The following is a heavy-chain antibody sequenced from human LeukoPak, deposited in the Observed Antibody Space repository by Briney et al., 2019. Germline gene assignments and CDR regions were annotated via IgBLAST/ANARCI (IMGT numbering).Heavy chain of an antibody. J-gene: IGHJ4*02. CDR1: GGSISSYY. CDR3: ARHSPAPGIVVAAQGGFDY. V-gene: IGHV4-59*08. Sequence: SETLSLTCTVSGGSISSYYWSWIRQPPGKGLEWIGYIYYSGSTNYNPSLKSRVTISVDTSKNQFSLKLSSVTAADTAVYYCARHSPAPGIVVAAQGGFDYWGQGTLVTVCS. CDR2: IYYSGST. D-gene: IGHD6-19*01.